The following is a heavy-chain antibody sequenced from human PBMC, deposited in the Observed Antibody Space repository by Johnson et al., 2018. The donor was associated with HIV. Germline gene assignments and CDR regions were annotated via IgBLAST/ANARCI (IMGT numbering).Heavy chain of an antibody. CDR3: ARLEELLRAFDI. V-gene: IGHV3-30*04. CDR2: ISYDGSNK. Sequence: VPLVESGGGLVPPGGSLSLSCGASGFIFSNYAMSWVRQAPGKGLEWVAVISYDGSNKYYADSVKGRFTISRDNSKKTLYLQMNSLRAEDTAVYYCARLEELLRAFDIWGQGTLGTVSS. CDR1: GFIFSNYA. J-gene: IGHJ3*02. D-gene: IGHD1-26*01.